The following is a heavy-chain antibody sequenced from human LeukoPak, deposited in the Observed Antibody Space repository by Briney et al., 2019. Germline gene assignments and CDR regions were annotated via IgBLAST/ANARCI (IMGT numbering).Heavy chain of an antibody. J-gene: IGHJ5*02. Sequence: SVKVSCKASGGTFSSYAISWVRQAPGQGFEWMGRIIPILGIANYAQKFQGRVTITADKSTSTAYMELSSLRSEDTAVYYCARDQVPSIAARPWNNWFDPWGQGTLVTVSS. V-gene: IGHV1-69*04. CDR1: GGTFSSYA. CDR3: ARDQVPSIAARPWNNWFDP. CDR2: IIPILGIA. D-gene: IGHD6-6*01.